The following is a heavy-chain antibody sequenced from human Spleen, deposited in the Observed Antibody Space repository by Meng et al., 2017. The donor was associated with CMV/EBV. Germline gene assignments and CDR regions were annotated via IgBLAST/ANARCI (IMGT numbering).Heavy chain of an antibody. D-gene: IGHD3-3*01. CDR1: GFTFSSYA. V-gene: IGHV3-30-3*01. CDR3: AKDPGLQYDFWSGSPFEY. J-gene: IGHJ4*02. Sequence: GESLKISCAASGFTFSSYAMHWVRQAPGKGLEWVAVISYDGSNKYYADSVKGRFTISRDNSKNTLYLQMNSLRAEDTAVYYCAKDPGLQYDFWSGSPFEYWGQGTLVTVSS. CDR2: ISYDGSNK.